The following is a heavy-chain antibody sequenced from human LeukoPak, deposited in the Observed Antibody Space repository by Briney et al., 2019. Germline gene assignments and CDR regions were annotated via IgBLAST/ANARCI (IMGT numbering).Heavy chain of an antibody. Sequence: GGSLRLSCEASGFTFSSYGLHWVRQAPGKGLEWVAVIWYDGSKEYYADSVKGRFTISRDSSKNTMCLQMNSLRVEDTALYYCARDSDGNGHYSLFDYWGQGTLVTVSS. D-gene: IGHD3-22*01. CDR3: ARDSDGNGHYSLFDY. CDR1: GFTFSSYG. CDR2: IWYDGSKE. V-gene: IGHV3-33*01. J-gene: IGHJ4*02.